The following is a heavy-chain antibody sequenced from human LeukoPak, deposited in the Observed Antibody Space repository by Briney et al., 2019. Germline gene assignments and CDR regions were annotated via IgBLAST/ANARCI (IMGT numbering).Heavy chain of an antibody. CDR1: GGSFSGYC. Sequence: SETLSLTCAVYGGSFSGYCWSWIRQPPGKGLEWIGEINHSGSTNYNPSLKSRVTMSVDTSKNQFSLKLSSVTAADTAVYYCARALYCSSTSCLDDAFDIWGQGTMVTVSS. J-gene: IGHJ3*02. D-gene: IGHD2-2*01. V-gene: IGHV4-34*01. CDR2: INHSGST. CDR3: ARALYCSSTSCLDDAFDI.